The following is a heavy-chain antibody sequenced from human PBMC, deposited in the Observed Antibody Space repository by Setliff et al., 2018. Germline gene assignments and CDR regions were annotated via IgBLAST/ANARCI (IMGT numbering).Heavy chain of an antibody. V-gene: IGHV3-11*06. CDR1: GFTFSDYA. D-gene: IGHD7-27*01. CDR3: ARDLPWGFDY. CDR2: IVGNGVYT. Sequence: GGSLRLSCAASGFTFSDYAMSWIRQAPGKGLEWISSIVGNGVYTNYADSVKGRSTISRDNAKKSLSLQMNSLRAEDTAVYYCARDLPWGFDYWGLGTLVTVSS. J-gene: IGHJ4*02.